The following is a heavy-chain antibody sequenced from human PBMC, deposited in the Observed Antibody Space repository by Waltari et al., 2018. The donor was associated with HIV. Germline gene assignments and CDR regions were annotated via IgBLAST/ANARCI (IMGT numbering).Heavy chain of an antibody. CDR2: FDYTGHA. Sequence: QVQLQESGPGLVKPSQTLSLTCLVSGDYISSNLHYWSCIRQRPGACLEWIGTFDYTGHANCNPSLRGRSSMSRDTSKNHFSRRLTSVTAAGTAIERCARDRQLMRGVITWFDPWGQGTLVTVSS. CDR1: GDYISSNLHY. D-gene: IGHD3-10*01. J-gene: IGHJ5*02. CDR3: ARDRQLMRGVITWFDP. V-gene: IGHV4-31*03.